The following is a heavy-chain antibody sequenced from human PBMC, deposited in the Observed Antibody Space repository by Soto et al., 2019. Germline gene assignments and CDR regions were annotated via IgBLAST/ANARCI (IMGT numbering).Heavy chain of an antibody. CDR1: GGSFRGYY. CDR2: INHSGRT. CDR3: ARGGDRGYAY. J-gene: IGHJ4*02. D-gene: IGHD5-12*01. Sequence: QVQLQQWGAGLLKPSETLSLTCAVYGGSFRGYYWSWIRQPPGKGLEWIGEINHSGRTNYNPSLNSRLTISVDTSKNQFSLKLSSVTAADTAVYFCARGGDRGYAYWGQGALVTVSS. V-gene: IGHV4-34*01.